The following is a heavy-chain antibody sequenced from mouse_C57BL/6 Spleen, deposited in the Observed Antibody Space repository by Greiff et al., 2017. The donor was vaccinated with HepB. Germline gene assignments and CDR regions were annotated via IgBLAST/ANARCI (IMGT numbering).Heavy chain of an antibody. CDR1: GYAFSSSW. CDR2: IYPGDGDT. V-gene: IGHV1-82*01. CDR3: ARDQCYYGYSYAMDY. D-gene: IGHD2-2*01. Sequence: QVQLQQSGPELVKPGASVKISCKASGYAFSSSWMNWVKQRPGKGLEWIGRIYPGDGDTNYNGKFKGKATLTADKSSSTAYMQLSSLTSEDSAVYFCARDQCYYGYSYAMDYWGQGTSVTVSS. J-gene: IGHJ4*01.